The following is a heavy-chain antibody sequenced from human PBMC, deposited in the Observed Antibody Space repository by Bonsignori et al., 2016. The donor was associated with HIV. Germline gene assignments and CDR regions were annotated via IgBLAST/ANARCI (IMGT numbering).Heavy chain of an antibody. J-gene: IGHJ5*02. CDR3: AKDRGGRFDP. Sequence: SLKISCAASGFTFDDYAMHWVRQAPGKGLEWVSGISWNSGSIGYADSVKGRFTISRDNAKNSLYLQMNSLRAEDTALYYCAKDRGGRFDPWGQGTLVTVSS. CDR2: ISWNSGSI. CDR1: GFTFDDYA. V-gene: IGHV3-9*01. D-gene: IGHD3-16*01.